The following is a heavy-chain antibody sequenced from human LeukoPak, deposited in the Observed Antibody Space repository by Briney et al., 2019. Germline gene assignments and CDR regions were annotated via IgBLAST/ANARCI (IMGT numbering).Heavy chain of an antibody. J-gene: IGHJ6*02. CDR3: ARAQYYYDSSGYPEGQYYYGMDV. CDR1: GGTFSSYA. CDR2: IIPILGIA. V-gene: IGHV1-69*04. D-gene: IGHD3-22*01. Sequence: SVKVSCKASGGTFSSYAISWVRQAPGQGLEWMGRIIPILGIANYAQKFQGRVTITADKSTSTAYMELSSLRSEDTAVYYCARAQYYYDSSGYPEGQYYYGMDVWGQGTTVTVSS.